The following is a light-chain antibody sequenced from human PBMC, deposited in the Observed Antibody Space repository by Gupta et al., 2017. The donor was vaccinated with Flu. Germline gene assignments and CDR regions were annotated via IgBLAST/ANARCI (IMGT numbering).Light chain of an antibody. CDR2: GVI. Sequence: EIGSYNYVYWYQHHPGKAHNLLIYGVIKRPAGVANRFSGSKSGDTASLTISGLKEEDEADYYCRAGTSSTTVVFGGGTNLTVL. J-gene: IGLJ2*01. CDR1: EIGSYNY. V-gene: IGLV2-14*01. CDR3: RAGTSSTTVV.